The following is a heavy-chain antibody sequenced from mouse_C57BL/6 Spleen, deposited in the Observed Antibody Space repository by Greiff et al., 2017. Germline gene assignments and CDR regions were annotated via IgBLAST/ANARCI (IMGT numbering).Heavy chain of an antibody. D-gene: IGHD1-1*01. CDR2: IDPSDSYT. J-gene: IGHJ1*03. V-gene: IGHV1-59*01. CDR1: GYTFTSYW. Sequence: VKLQQPGAELVRPGTSVKLSCKASGYTFTSYWMHWVKQRPGQGLEWIGVIDPSDSYTNYNQKFKGKATLTVDTSSSTAYMQLSSLTSEDSAVYYCARSITTVVNWYFDVWGTGTMVTVSS. CDR3: ARSITTVVNWYFDV.